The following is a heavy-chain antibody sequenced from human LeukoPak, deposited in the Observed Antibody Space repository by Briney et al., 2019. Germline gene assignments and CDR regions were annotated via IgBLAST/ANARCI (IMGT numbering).Heavy chain of an antibody. D-gene: IGHD3-3*01. J-gene: IGHJ4*02. V-gene: IGHV3-9*01. CDR3: AKGDDFWSGYYDY. Sequence: PGRSLRLSCAASGFTFDDYAMHWVRQAPGKGLEWVSGISWNSGSIGYADSVKGRFTISRDNAKNSLYLQMNSLRAEDTALYYCAKGDDFWSGYYDYWGQGTLVTVSS. CDR1: GFTFDDYA. CDR2: ISWNSGSI.